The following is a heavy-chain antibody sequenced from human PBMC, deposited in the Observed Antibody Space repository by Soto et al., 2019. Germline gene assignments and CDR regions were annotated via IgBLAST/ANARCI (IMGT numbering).Heavy chain of an antibody. V-gene: IGHV3-30-3*01. CDR1: GFTFSSYA. CDR2: ISYDGSNK. CDR3: ARDLGAYSSSGRYYYGMDD. J-gene: IGHJ6*02. D-gene: IGHD6-13*01. Sequence: QVQLVESGGGVVQPGRSLRLSCAASGFTFSSYAMHWVRQAPGKGLQWVAVISYDGSNKYYADSVKGRFTISRDNSKNTLYLQMNSLRAEDTAVYYGARDLGAYSSSGRYYYGMDDWGQGTTVTVSS.